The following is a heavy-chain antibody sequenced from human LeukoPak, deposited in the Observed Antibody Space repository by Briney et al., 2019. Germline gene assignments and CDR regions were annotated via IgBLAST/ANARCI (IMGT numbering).Heavy chain of an antibody. CDR3: ARYGFSPVWQGGWHAFDI. CDR1: GYTFTSYY. Sequence: ASVKVSCKASGYTFTSYYMHWVRQAPGQRLEWMGIINPTTGDTTYAQKFQGRLTMTRDMSTSTVYMELSSLTSEDTAVFYCARYGFSPVWQGGWHAFDIWGQGTVVTVS. D-gene: IGHD2-15*01. V-gene: IGHV1-46*01. CDR2: INPTTGDT. J-gene: IGHJ3*02.